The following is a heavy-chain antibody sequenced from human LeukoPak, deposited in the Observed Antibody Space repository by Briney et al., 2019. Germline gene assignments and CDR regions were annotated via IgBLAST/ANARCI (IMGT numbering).Heavy chain of an antibody. CDR1: GYTFTSYY. CDR3: ARVRNINFSGYYYFDY. Sequence: GASVKVSCKASGYTFTSYYMHWVRQAPGQGLEWMGIINPSGGTTSYAQKFQGRVTMTRDTSTNTVYMELSSLRSEDTAVYYCARVRNINFSGYYYFDYWGQGTLVTVSS. D-gene: IGHD3-22*01. V-gene: IGHV1-46*01. J-gene: IGHJ4*02. CDR2: INPSGGTT.